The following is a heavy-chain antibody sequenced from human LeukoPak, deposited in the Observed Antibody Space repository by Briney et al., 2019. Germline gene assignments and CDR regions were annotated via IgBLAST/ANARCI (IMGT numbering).Heavy chain of an antibody. CDR1: GFTFSSYS. J-gene: IGHJ4*02. V-gene: IGHV3-48*01. Sequence: GGSLRLSCAASGFTFSSYSMNWVRQAPGKGLEWVSYISSSSSTIYYADSVKGRFTISRDNAKNSLYLQMNSLRAEDTAVYYCASDIVVVPAAPTGYWGQETLVTVSS. CDR3: ASDIVVVPAAPTGY. CDR2: ISSSSSTI. D-gene: IGHD2-2*01.